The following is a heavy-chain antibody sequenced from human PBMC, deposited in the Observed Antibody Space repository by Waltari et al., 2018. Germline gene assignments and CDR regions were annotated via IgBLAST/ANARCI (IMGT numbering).Heavy chain of an antibody. CDR1: GFTFSGSA. V-gene: IGHV3-73*01. D-gene: IGHD6-19*01. CDR2: IRSKANGHAT. J-gene: IGHJ4*02. CDR3: ASQIGYSSAWYY. Sequence: EVQLVESGGDLVQPGGSLKLSCAASGFTFSGSAMHWVRQAPGKELEGVGRIRSKANGHATHYRGSVGGRFTISREDSQNTAYLQRNSLTPGDTAVYYCASQIGYSSAWYYWGQGTLVTVSS.